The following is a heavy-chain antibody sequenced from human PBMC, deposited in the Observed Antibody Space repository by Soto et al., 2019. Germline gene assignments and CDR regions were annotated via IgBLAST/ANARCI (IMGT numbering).Heavy chain of an antibody. CDR3: ARARRSSSWTTNA. J-gene: IGHJ5*02. CDR1: GFNFSGYD. Sequence: QVQLLESGGGVVQPGGSLRLSCEVSGFNFSGYDMNWVRQAPGKGLEWVAFSSIDGVNKYNADSVKGRFTISRDNTKNTLYLQMNSLREGDTGVYYCARARRSSSWTTNAWGPGTLVTVSS. CDR2: SSIDGVNK. V-gene: IGHV3-30*02. D-gene: IGHD2-8*01.